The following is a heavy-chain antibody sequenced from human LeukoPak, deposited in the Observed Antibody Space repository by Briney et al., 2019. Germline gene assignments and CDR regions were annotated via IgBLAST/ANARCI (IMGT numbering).Heavy chain of an antibody. V-gene: IGHV1-2*02. J-gene: IGHJ4*02. CDR1: GYTFTGYY. CDR2: INPNSGGT. CDR3: AREVPYDSSFYYQPFDY. D-gene: IGHD3-22*01. Sequence: RASVTVSCKASGYTFTGYYMHWVRQAPGQGLEWMGWINPNSGGTNYAQKFQGRVTMTRDTSISTAYMELSRLRSDDTAVYYCAREVPYDSSFYYQPFDYWGQGTLVTVSS.